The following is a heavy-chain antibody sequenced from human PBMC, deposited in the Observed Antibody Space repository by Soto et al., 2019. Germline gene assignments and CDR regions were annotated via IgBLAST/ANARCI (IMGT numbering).Heavy chain of an antibody. V-gene: IGHV3-23*01. Sequence: GGSLRLSCAASGFTFSSYAMSWVRQAPGKGLEWVSAISGSGGSTYYADSVKGRFTISRDNSKNTLYLQMNSLRAEDTAVYYCAKDTQPRIQPPSYYGMDVWGQGTTVTVSS. J-gene: IGHJ6*02. D-gene: IGHD5-18*01. CDR2: ISGSGGST. CDR1: GFTFSSYA. CDR3: AKDTQPRIQPPSYYGMDV.